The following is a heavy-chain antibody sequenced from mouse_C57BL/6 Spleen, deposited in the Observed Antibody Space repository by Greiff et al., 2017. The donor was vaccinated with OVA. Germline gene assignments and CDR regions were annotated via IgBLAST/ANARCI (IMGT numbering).Heavy chain of an antibody. CDR3: ARGSDGDWYFDV. Sequence: VHVKQSGPELVKPGASVKIPCKASGYTFTDYNMDWVKQSHGKSLEWIGDINPNNGGTIYNQKFKGKATLTVDKSSSTAYMELRSLTSEDTAVYYCARGSDGDWYFDVWGTGTTVTVSS. J-gene: IGHJ1*03. V-gene: IGHV1-18*01. CDR2: INPNNGGT. CDR1: GYTFTDYN.